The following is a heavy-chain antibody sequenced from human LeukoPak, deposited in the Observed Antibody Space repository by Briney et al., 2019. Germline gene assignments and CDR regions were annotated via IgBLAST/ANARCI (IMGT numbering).Heavy chain of an antibody. J-gene: IGHJ6*03. CDR2: IYTSGST. V-gene: IGHV4-61*09. CDR1: GGSISSSSYY. Sequence: PSETLSLTCTVSGGSISSSSYYWSWIRQPAGKGLEWIGHIYTSGSTNYNPSLKSRVTMSVDTSKSQFSLKLSSVTAADTAVYYCAREPTWRYYMDVWGKGTTVTVSS. CDR3: AREPTWRYYMDV.